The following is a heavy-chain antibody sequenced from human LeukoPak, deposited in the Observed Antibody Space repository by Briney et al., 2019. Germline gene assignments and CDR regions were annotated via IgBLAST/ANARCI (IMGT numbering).Heavy chain of an antibody. J-gene: IGHJ4*02. CDR3: ARDDGYHYGFDY. CDR1: GFTFSSYE. CDR2: ISSSGSII. D-gene: IGHD5-24*01. V-gene: IGHV3-48*03. Sequence: PGGSLRLSCAAFGFTFSSYEMNWVRQAPEKGLEWVSYISSSGSIIHYADSVKGRFTISRDNAKNSLYLQMNSLRAEDMAIYYCARDDGYHYGFDYWGQGTLVTVSS.